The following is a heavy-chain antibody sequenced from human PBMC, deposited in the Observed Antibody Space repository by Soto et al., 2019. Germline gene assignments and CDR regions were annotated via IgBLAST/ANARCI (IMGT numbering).Heavy chain of an antibody. CDR3: ARDNSNSGTNDY. Sequence: ASVKVSCKASGGTFSSYAISWVRQAPGQGLEWMGGIIPIFGTANYAQKFQGRVTITADKSTSTAYMELSSLRSEDTAVYYCARDNSNSGTNDYWGQGNLVTVSS. CDR1: GGTFSSYA. CDR2: IIPIFGTA. D-gene: IGHD2-2*01. J-gene: IGHJ4*02. V-gene: IGHV1-69*06.